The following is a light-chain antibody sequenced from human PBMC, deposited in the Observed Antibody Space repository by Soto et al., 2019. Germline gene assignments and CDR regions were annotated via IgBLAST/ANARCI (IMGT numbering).Light chain of an antibody. Sequence: EIVMTQSPATLSLSPGERDTLSCRASQSVSSNLAWYQQKPGHAPRLLIYGASTRATGIPARFSGSVSGTEFTLNISSLQSEDFAVYYCQQYNNWHSWTVGQGPKVDIK. CDR1: QSVSSN. V-gene: IGKV3-15*01. CDR2: GAS. J-gene: IGKJ1*01. CDR3: QQYNNWHSWT.